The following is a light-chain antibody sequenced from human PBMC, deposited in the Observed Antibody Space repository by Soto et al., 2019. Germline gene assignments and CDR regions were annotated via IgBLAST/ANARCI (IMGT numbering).Light chain of an antibody. CDR2: KAS. V-gene: IGKV1-5*03. J-gene: IGKJ1*01. CDR3: QHYNSYSEA. Sequence: DIQMTQSPSTLSASVGDRVTITCRASQSISSWLAWYQQKPGKAPKLLIYKASTLKSGAPSRSSGSGSGTEFTLTISSLQPDDFATYYCQHYNSYSEAFGQGTKVDNK. CDR1: QSISSW.